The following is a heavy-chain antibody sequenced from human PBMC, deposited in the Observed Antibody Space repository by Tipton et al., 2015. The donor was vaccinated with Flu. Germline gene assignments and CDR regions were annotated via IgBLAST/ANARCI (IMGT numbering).Heavy chain of an antibody. V-gene: IGHV4-59*01. J-gene: IGHJ6*02. CDR1: GDSISSNY. CDR3: ARGVAVAGSLYHSYAMDV. CDR2: IYNSGSI. Sequence: LSLTCTVSGDSISSNYWSWIRQPPGKGLEWIGYIYNSGSINYNLSLKSRVTMSVDTSKNHFSLRLSSVTAADTAVYYCARGVAVAGSLYHSYAMDVWGQGTTVTVSS. D-gene: IGHD6-19*01.